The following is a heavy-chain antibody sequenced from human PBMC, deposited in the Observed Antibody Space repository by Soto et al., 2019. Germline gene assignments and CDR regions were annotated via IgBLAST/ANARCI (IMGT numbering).Heavy chain of an antibody. CDR1: GFSFNTYA. V-gene: IGHV3-48*04. CDR2: ISSSSSRI. Sequence: EVQLVESGGGLIQPGGSLRLSCAASGFSFNTYAMNWVRQAPGKGLEWISYISSSSSRIYYADSVKCRFTLSRDNAKNSLYLQMNSLRAEDRAVYYCASDPGIAAAGMDYWGQGPRFTVSS. D-gene: IGHD6-25*01. J-gene: IGHJ4*02. CDR3: ASDPGIAAAGMDY.